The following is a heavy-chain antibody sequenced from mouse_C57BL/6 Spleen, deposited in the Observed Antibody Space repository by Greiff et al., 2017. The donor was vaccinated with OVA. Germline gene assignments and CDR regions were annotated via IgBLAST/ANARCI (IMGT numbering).Heavy chain of an antibody. J-gene: IGHJ4*01. CDR3: ARGYRRLYAMDY. CDR2: ILPGSGGT. Sequence: VQLQQSGAELMKPGASVKLSCKATGYTFTGYWIEWVKQRPGHGLEWIGEILPGSGGTNYNEKFKGKATFTADTSSNTAYMQLSSLTTEDSAIYYCARGYRRLYAMDYWGQGTSVTVSS. V-gene: IGHV1-9*01. CDR1: GYTFTGYW. D-gene: IGHD2-2*01.